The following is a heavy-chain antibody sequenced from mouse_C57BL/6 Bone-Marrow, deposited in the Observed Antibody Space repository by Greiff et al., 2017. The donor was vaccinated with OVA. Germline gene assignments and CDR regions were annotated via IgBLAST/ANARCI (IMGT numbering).Heavy chain of an antibody. CDR2: IYPGSGST. D-gene: IGHD1-1*01. CDR3: ANYFCSSYQGLFAD. CDR1: GYTFTSYW. V-gene: IGHV1-55*01. Sequence: QVQLQQPGAELVKPGASVKMSCKASGYTFTSYWLTWVKQRPGQGLEWIGDIYPGSGSTNYNEKLKSKATLTLETSACPAYMQLSSLTSEDSAVYYCANYFCSSYQGLFADWGQVTLVTVSA. J-gene: IGHJ3*01.